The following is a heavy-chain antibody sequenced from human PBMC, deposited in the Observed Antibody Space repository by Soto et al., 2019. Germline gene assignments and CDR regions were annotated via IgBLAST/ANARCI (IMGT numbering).Heavy chain of an antibody. CDR1: GFTFSNSW. J-gene: IGHJ4*02. D-gene: IGHD2-2*01. Sequence: GGSLRLSCAASGFTFSNSWMHWVRQVSGKGLEWVSRINADGTSTSYADSVKGRFTISRDNAKNTLYLHVNSLRAENTAVYYCVKVLARGVGVPRFYFDSWGQGALVTVSS. CDR2: INADGTST. V-gene: IGHV3-74*01. CDR3: VKVLARGVGVPRFYFDS.